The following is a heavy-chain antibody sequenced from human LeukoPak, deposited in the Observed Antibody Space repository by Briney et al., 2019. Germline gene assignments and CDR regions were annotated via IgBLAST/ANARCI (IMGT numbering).Heavy chain of an antibody. D-gene: IGHD2-21*01. V-gene: IGHV1-24*01. CDR3: ARGYSGWFDP. CDR2: FDPEDGET. J-gene: IGHJ5*02. CDR1: GYTLTELS. Sequence: ASVKVSCKVSGYTLTELSMHWVRQAPGKGLEWMGGFDPEDGETIYAQKFQGRVTITRDTSASTAYMELSSLRSEDTAVYYCARGYSGWFDPWGQGTLVTVSS.